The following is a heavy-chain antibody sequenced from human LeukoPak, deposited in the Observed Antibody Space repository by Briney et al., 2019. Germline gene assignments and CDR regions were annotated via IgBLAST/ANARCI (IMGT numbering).Heavy chain of an antibody. V-gene: IGHV3-7*01. J-gene: IGHJ4*02. CDR2: IKQDGSEK. CDR1: GFTFSGYW. CDR3: ARTDSSDTLRSYFDY. Sequence: GGSLRLSCAASGFTFSGYWMSWVRQAPGKGLEWVANIKQDGSEKYYVDSVKGRFTISRDNAKNSLYLQMNSLRAEDTAVYYCARTDSSDTLRSYFDYWGQGTLVTVSS. D-gene: IGHD3-22*01.